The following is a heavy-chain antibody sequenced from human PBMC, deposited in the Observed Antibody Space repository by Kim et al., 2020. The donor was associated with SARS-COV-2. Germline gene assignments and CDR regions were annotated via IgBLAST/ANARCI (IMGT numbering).Heavy chain of an antibody. CDR1: GFTFSSYA. J-gene: IGHJ6*02. V-gene: IGHV3-30-3*01. CDR2: ISYDGSNK. CDR3: ARAGRGSYYYGMDV. Sequence: GGSLRLSCAASGFTFSSYAMHWVRQAPGKGLEWVAVISYDGSNKYYADSVKGRFTISRDNSKNTLYLQMNSLRAEDTAVYYCARAGRGSYYYGMDVWGQG. D-gene: IGHD1-26*01.